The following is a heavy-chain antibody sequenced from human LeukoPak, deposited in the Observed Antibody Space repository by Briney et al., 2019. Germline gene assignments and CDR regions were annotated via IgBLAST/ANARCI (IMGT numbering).Heavy chain of an antibody. Sequence: PGGSLRLSCAASGFTFNQYWMSWVRQAPGKGLESVSRINTDGTVTTYADSVKGRFTVSRDNADNTMFLQMNSVRDEDTAVYYCATKQWLAPPPDSWGQGTPVTVSS. CDR1: GFTFNQYW. V-gene: IGHV3-74*01. J-gene: IGHJ4*02. CDR3: ATKQWLAPPPDS. CDR2: INTDGTVT. D-gene: IGHD6-19*01.